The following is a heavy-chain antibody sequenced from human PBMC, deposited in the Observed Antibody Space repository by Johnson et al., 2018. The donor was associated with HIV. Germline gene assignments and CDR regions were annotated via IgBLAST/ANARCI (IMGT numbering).Heavy chain of an antibody. V-gene: IGHV3-30*04. CDR1: GFTFSSYA. Sequence: VQLVESGGDVVQPGRSLRLSCTASGFTFSSYALHWVRQAPGTGLVWVAVLSYDGRNKYYADPVTGRFTISRDNSKNTLYRQRNSLRAEDTAVYYCARDRIRSSQAFDIWGQGTMVTVSS. J-gene: IGHJ3*02. CDR3: ARDRIRSSQAFDI. CDR2: LSYDGRNK. D-gene: IGHD6-6*01.